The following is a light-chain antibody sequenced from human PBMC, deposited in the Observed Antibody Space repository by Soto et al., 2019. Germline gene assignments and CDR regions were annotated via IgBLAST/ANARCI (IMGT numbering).Light chain of an antibody. CDR3: AAWDDILNGWV. Sequence: QSVLTQPPSASGTPGQRVTISCSGSSSNIGSKTVNWYQQFPGTAPKVVIYSNSQRPSGVPDRFSGSKSRTSGYLTISGLRSEDDADYYCAAWDDILNGWVFGGGTKLTVL. J-gene: IGLJ3*02. CDR1: SSNIGSKT. V-gene: IGLV1-44*01. CDR2: SNS.